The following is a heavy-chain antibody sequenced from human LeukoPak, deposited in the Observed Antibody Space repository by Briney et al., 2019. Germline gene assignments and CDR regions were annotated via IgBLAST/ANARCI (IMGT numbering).Heavy chain of an antibody. V-gene: IGHV3-21*01. CDR3: ARDAGMYYDSSGYFDY. CDR2: ISSSSSYI. Sequence: GGSLRLSCAASGFTFSSYSMNWVRQAPGKGLEWVSSISSSSSYIYYADSVKGRFTISRDNAKNSLYLQMNSLRAEDTAVYYCARDAGMYYDSSGYFDYWGQGTLVTVSS. J-gene: IGHJ4*02. CDR1: GFTFSSYS. D-gene: IGHD3-22*01.